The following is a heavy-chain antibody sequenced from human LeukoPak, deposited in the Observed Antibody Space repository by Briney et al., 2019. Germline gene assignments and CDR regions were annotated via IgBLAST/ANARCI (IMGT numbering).Heavy chain of an antibody. V-gene: IGHV4-4*07. J-gene: IGHJ4*02. Sequence: PSETLSLTCTVSGGSISSYYWSWIRQPAGKGLEWIGRIYNSGSINYYPSLKSRVTMSVDTSKNQFSLKLSSVTAADTAVYYCARTTVTRDKYVAWYYFDYWGQGTLVTVSS. D-gene: IGHD4-17*01. CDR3: ARTTVTRDKYVAWYYFDY. CDR2: IYNSGSI. CDR1: GGSISSYY.